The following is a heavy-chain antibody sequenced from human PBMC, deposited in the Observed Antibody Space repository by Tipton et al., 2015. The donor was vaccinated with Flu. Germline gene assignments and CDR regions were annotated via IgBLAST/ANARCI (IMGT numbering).Heavy chain of an antibody. D-gene: IGHD4-17*01. CDR1: GFSLSSYE. J-gene: IGHJ4*02. V-gene: IGHV3-48*03. Sequence: QLVQSGGGLVQPGGSLRLSCGASGFSLSSYEMNWVRQAPGKGLEWISYISTSGHTIYYADSVEGRFTISRDNAKNSLYLQMNSLRVDDTAVYYCARGGTVTLWSFDYWGQGALVTVSS. CDR2: ISTSGHTI. CDR3: ARGGTVTLWSFDY.